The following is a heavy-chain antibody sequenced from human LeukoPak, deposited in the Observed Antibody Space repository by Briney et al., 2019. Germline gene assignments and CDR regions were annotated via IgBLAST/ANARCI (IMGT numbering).Heavy chain of an antibody. Sequence: GASVKVSFKVSGYTLTELKMHWVGQAPGKGLEWMGGFDPEDGETIYAQKFQGRVTMTEDTSTDTAYMELSSLRSEDTAVYYYSHTRKWANFDYWGQGTLFTVSS. J-gene: IGHJ4*02. D-gene: IGHD1-26*01. CDR1: GYTLTELK. CDR3: SHTRKWANFDY. CDR2: FDPEDGET. V-gene: IGHV1-24*01.